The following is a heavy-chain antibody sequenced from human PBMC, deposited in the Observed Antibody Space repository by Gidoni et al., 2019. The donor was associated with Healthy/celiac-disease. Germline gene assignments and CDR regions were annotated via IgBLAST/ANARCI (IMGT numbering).Heavy chain of an antibody. CDR1: GGSISSGSYY. Sequence: QVQLQESGPGLVKPSQTLSLTCTVSGGSISSGSYYWSWIRQPAGKGLEWIGRIYTSGSTNYNPSLKSRVTISVDTSKNQFSLKLSSVTAADTAVYYCARARAAGVWGSYRYAADAFDIWGQGTMVTVSS. J-gene: IGHJ3*02. V-gene: IGHV4-61*02. D-gene: IGHD3-16*02. CDR3: ARARAAGVWGSYRYAADAFDI. CDR2: IYTSGST.